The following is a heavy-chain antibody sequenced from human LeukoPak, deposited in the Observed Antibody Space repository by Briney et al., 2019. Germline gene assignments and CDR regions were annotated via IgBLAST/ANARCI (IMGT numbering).Heavy chain of an antibody. CDR3: AKDKWELLGGFDY. CDR2: ISWDGGST. CDR1: GFTFDDYA. J-gene: IGHJ4*02. D-gene: IGHD1-26*01. V-gene: IGHV3-43D*03. Sequence: PGGSLRLSCAASGFTFDDYAMHWVRQAPGKGLEWVSLISWDGGSTYYADSVKGRFTISRDNSKNSLYLQMNSLRAEDTALYYCAKDKWELLGGFDYWGQGTLVTVSS.